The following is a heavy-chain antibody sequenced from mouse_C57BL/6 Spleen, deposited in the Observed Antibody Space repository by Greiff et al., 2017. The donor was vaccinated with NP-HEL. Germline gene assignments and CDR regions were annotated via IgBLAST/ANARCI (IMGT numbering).Heavy chain of an antibody. D-gene: IGHD2-3*01. CDR3: ARRRSDGYYVGSRDY. CDR2: INPNYGTT. CDR1: GYSFTDYY. V-gene: IGHV1-39*01. Sequence: VQLQQSGPELVKPGASVKISCKASGYSFTDYYMNWVKQSNGKSLEWIGEINPNYGTTSYNQKFKGKATLTVDQSSSTAYMQLNSLTSEDSAVYYCARRRSDGYYVGSRDYWGQGTSVTVSS. J-gene: IGHJ4*01.